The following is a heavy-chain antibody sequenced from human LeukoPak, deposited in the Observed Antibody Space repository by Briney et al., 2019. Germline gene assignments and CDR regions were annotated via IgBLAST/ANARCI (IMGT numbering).Heavy chain of an antibody. CDR3: AREVVMTALSGLGY. V-gene: IGHV1-2*02. Sequence: ASVKVSCKASGYTFNDYYIHWVRQAPGQGLEWMGWLNPNSGGTNYAQKFQGRVTMTRDTSISTAYMELSRLRSDDTALYYCAREVVMTALSGLGYWGPGTLVTVSS. CDR1: GYTFNDYY. CDR2: LNPNSGGT. D-gene: IGHD2-21*02. J-gene: IGHJ4*02.